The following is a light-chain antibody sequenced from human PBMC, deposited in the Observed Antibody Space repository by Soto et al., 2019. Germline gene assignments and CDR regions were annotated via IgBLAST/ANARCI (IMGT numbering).Light chain of an antibody. Sequence: DIQMTQSPSSLSASVGDRVTITCRASQTISRHLNWYQQKPGKAPELLINAASSLQSGVPSRFSGSGSGTDFILTISSLQPEDFATYYCQQSYSTPYTFGQGTKVDIK. V-gene: IGKV1-39*01. J-gene: IGKJ2*01. CDR1: QTISRH. CDR2: AAS. CDR3: QQSYSTPYT.